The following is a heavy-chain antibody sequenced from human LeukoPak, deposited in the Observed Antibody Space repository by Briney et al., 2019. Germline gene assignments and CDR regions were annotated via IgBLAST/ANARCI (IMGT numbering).Heavy chain of an antibody. Sequence: SSETLSLTCTVSGGSISSSYWSSVRQPPGKGLEWIGYIYYSGSTNYKPSLKSRVTISVDTSKNQFSLELSSVTAADTAVYYCARRRGYSYGYLEYYFDYWGQGTLVTVSS. D-gene: IGHD5-18*01. CDR2: IYYSGST. V-gene: IGHV4-59*01. CDR3: ARRRGYSYGYLEYYFDY. J-gene: IGHJ4*02. CDR1: GGSISSSY.